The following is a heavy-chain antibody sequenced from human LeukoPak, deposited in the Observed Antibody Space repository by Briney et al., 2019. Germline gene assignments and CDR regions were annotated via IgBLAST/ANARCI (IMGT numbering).Heavy chain of an antibody. Sequence: APVKVSCKASGYTFTSYGISWVRQAPGQGLEWMGWISAYNGNTNYAQKLQGRVTMTTDTSTSTAYMELRSPRSDDTAVYYCASRRRYCSGGSCSTPFDYWGQGTLVTVSS. CDR3: ASRRRYCSGGSCSTPFDY. J-gene: IGHJ4*02. CDR2: ISAYNGNT. CDR1: GYTFTSYG. V-gene: IGHV1-18*01. D-gene: IGHD2-15*01.